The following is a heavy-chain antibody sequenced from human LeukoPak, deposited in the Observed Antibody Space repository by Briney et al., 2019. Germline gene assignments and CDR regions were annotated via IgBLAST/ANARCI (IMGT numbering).Heavy chain of an antibody. CDR3: ARHGWDCSGGSCYSLLNWFDP. V-gene: IGHV4-59*08. CDR1: GGSISSYY. D-gene: IGHD2-15*01. J-gene: IGHJ5*02. CDR2: IYYSGST. Sequence: SETLSLTCTVSGGSISSYYWSWIRQPPGTGLERIGYIYYSGSTNYNPSPKRRVTISVDTSKTQFSLKLSSVTAADTAVYYCARHGWDCSGGSCYSLLNWFDPWGQGTLVTVSS.